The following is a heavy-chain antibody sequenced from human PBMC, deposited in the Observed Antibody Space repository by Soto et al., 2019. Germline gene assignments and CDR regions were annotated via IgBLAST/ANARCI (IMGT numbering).Heavy chain of an antibody. CDR1: GGSVSSSNYS. J-gene: IGHJ5*02. D-gene: IGHD1-26*01. Sequence: QLQLQESGSGLVKPSQTLSLTCTVSGGSVSSSNYSWSWIRQPPGKGLEWIGYIYHSGSTYYNPSLKNRVTISIDRSKNQFSLKLSSVTAADTAVYYCARGQRREDWFDPWGQGTLVTVSS. CDR3: ARGQRREDWFDP. CDR2: IYHSGST. V-gene: IGHV4-30-2*01.